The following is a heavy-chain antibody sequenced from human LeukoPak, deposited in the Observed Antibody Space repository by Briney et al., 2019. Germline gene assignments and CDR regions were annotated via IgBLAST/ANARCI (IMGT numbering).Heavy chain of an antibody. CDR1: AGSISSGGYS. CDR2: IYHSGST. CDR3: AREWSGGYDY. J-gene: IGHJ4*02. Sequence: SETLSLTCAVSAGSISSGGYSWSWIRQPPGKTLEWIGYIYHSGSTYYNPSLKSRVTISVDRSKNQFSLKLSSVTAADTAVYYCAREWSGGYDYWGQGTLVTVSS. V-gene: IGHV4-30-2*01. D-gene: IGHD5-12*01.